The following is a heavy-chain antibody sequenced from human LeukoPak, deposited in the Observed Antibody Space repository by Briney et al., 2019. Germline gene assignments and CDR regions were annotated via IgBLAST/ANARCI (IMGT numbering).Heavy chain of an antibody. Sequence: PSETLSLTCTVSGGSISSYYWNWIRQPPGKGLEWIGYIYYSGSTNYNPSLKSRVTISVDTSKNQFSLKLSSVTAADTAAYYCARGGRRDGCNSWGQGTLVTVSS. D-gene: IGHD5-24*01. CDR2: IYYSGST. V-gene: IGHV4-59*01. CDR3: ARGGRRDGCNS. CDR1: GGSISSYY. J-gene: IGHJ4*02.